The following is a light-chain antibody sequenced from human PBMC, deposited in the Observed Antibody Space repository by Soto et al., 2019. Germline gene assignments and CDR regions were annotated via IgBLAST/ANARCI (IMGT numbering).Light chain of an antibody. CDR2: STN. CDR3: VLYMGRGILV. J-gene: IGLJ3*02. V-gene: IGLV8-61*01. CDR1: SGSVSTNYY. Sequence: QAVVTQEPSFSVSPGGTVTLTCGLSSGSVSTNYYPSWYQQTPGQAPRTLIYSTNTRSSGVPDRFSGSILGNKAALTITGAQADDESDYYCVLYMGRGILVFGGGTKLTVL.